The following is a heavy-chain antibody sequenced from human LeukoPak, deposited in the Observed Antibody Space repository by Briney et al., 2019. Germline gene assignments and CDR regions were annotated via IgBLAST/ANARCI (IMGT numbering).Heavy chain of an antibody. CDR2: IYYSGST. J-gene: IGHJ3*02. D-gene: IGHD2-2*01. Sequence: SETLSLTCTVSGGSISSSSYYWGWIRQPPGKGLEWIGYIYYSGSTNYNPSLKSRVTISVDTSKNQFSLKLSSVTAADTAVYYCAREGGIGGYCSSTSCLPFGLQDAFDIWGQGAMVTVSS. CDR1: GGSISSSSYY. V-gene: IGHV4-61*05. CDR3: AREGGIGGYCSSTSCLPFGLQDAFDI.